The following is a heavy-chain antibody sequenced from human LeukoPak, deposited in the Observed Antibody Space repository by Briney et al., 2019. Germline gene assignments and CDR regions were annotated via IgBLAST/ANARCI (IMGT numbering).Heavy chain of an antibody. V-gene: IGHV4-30-4*01. CDR3: ARGTYNTSPPDL. CDR1: GGSIRSGDYY. Sequence: SETLSLTCTVSGGSIRSGDYYWSWIRQPPGKGLEWIGYIYYSGSTNYNPSLKSRVTISIDTSKNQFSLKLSSVTAADTAVYYCARGTYNTSPPDLWGQGTMVTVSS. CDR2: IYYSGST. J-gene: IGHJ3*01. D-gene: IGHD1-14*01.